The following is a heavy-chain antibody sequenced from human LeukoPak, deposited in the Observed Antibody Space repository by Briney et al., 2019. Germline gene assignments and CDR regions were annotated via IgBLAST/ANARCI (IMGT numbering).Heavy chain of an antibody. D-gene: IGHD1-26*01. Sequence: QTGGSLRLSCAASGFIFSTYSMNWARQAPGKGLEWVSYISSSGSTIYYADSVKGRFTISRDNAKYSLYLQMNSLRGEDTAVYYCARGGLGSWTFDAWGQGALVTVSS. V-gene: IGHV3-48*04. CDR2: ISSSGSTI. CDR3: ARGGLGSWTFDA. CDR1: GFIFSTYS. J-gene: IGHJ4*02.